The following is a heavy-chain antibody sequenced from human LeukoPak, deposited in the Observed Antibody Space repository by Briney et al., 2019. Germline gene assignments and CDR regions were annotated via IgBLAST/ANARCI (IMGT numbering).Heavy chain of an antibody. CDR3: ARGLSGYASSLGY. D-gene: IGHD2-2*01. CDR2: IRYDGTNK. J-gene: IGHJ4*02. Sequence: GGSLRLSCAASGFTFTSYGMHWVRQAPGKGLEWVAFIRYDGTNKYYADSVKGRFSISRDNAKNTLYLHMNSLRADDTAAYYCARGLSGYASSLGYWGQGTLVTVSS. V-gene: IGHV3-30*02. CDR1: GFTFTSYG.